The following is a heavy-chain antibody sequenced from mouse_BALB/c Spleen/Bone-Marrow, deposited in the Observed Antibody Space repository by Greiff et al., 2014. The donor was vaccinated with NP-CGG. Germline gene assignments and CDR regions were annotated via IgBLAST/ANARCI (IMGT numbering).Heavy chain of an antibody. V-gene: IGHV1S81*02. D-gene: IGHD4-1*01. Sequence: QVQLQQSGAELVKPGASVKLSCKASGYTFTSFSLYWVRQRPGQGLEWIGDINPRNGVTNFNERFKSKATLTVDKSSSTAYMQLSRLTSEDSAIYYCSRVDWDEAYGGQGTLVTVST. J-gene: IGHJ3*01. CDR1: GYTFTSFS. CDR3: SRVDWDEAY. CDR2: INPRNGVT.